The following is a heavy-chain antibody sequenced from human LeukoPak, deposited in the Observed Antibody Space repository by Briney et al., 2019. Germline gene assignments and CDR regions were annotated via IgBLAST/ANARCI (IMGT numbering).Heavy chain of an antibody. CDR3: ARPYYDSSAPPYDY. J-gene: IGHJ4*02. V-gene: IGHV1-18*01. CDR1: GYTFTSYG. Sequence: ASVKVSCKASGYTFTSYGISWVRQAPGQGLEWMGWISAYNGNTNYAQKPQGRVTMTTDTSTSTAYMELRSLRSDDTAVYYCARPYYDSSAPPYDYWGQGTLVTVSS. CDR2: ISAYNGNT. D-gene: IGHD3-22*01.